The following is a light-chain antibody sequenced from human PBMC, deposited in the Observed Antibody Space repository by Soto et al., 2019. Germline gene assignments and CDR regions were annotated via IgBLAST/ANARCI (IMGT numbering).Light chain of an antibody. V-gene: IGKV3-11*01. J-gene: IGKJ2*01. CDR1: QSLGDY. CDR2: DAS. CDR3: QQRGT. Sequence: ELLLTQSPATLSLSPGQRATLSCRASQSLGDYLAWYQQKPGQAPRLLIYDASNRATGIPARFSGGGSGTDFTLTISSLEPEDFAVYYCQQRGTFGQGTKLVIK.